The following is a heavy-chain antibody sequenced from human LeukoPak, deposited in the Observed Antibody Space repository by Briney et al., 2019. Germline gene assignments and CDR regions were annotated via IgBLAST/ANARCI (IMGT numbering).Heavy chain of an antibody. D-gene: IGHD5-24*01. J-gene: IGHJ4*02. V-gene: IGHV1-46*01. CDR2: INPSGGST. Sequence: ASVKVSCKTSGYTFTDYGINWVRQAPGQGLEWMGIINPSGGSTSYAQKFQGRVTMTRDTSTSTVYMELSSLRSEDTAVYYCARVAYVDGYIGPNDYWGQGTLVTVSS. CDR3: ARVAYVDGYIGPNDY. CDR1: GYTFTDYG.